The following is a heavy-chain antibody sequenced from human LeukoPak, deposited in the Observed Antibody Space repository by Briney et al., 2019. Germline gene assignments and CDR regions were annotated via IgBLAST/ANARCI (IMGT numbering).Heavy chain of an antibody. CDR1: GYTFTRYY. Sequence: ASVKASGKASGYTFTRYYMHWVRRAPGQGLEWMGIISPSGDTTSYAQKFQGRVTMTRDTSTRTVYLDLSSLRSEDTAVYYCARGRDYYAVSGYHNWFDAWGQGPLVPVSS. J-gene: IGHJ5*02. CDR2: ISPSGDTT. CDR3: ARGRDYYAVSGYHNWFDA. V-gene: IGHV1-46*01. D-gene: IGHD3-22*01.